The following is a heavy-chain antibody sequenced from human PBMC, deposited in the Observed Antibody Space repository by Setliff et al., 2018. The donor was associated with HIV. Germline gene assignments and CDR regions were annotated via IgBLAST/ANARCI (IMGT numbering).Heavy chain of an antibody. J-gene: IGHJ4*02. Sequence: SVKVSCKASGGTISSYTVSWVRQAPGQGLEWMGGIIPIVDRVNYAQKFEARLTITADTSTNTAYMELSNLGSEDTAIYYCARATTRSYNSVWGQGTLVTVSS. CDR3: ARATTRSYNSV. CDR2: IIPIVDRV. D-gene: IGHD6-19*01. CDR1: GGTISSYT. V-gene: IGHV1-69*10.